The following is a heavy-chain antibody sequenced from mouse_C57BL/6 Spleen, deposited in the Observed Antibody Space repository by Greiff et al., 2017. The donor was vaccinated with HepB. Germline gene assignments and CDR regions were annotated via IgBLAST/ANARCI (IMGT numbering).Heavy chain of an antibody. Sequence: EVQLVESGGGLVKPGGSLKLSCAASGFTFSDYGMHWVHQAPEKGLEWVAYISSGSSTIYYADTVKGRFTISRDNAKNTRFLQMTSLRSEDTAMYYCASAYGWYFDVWGTGTTVTVSS. CDR1: GFTFSDYG. CDR2: ISSGSSTI. J-gene: IGHJ1*03. V-gene: IGHV5-17*01. CDR3: ASAYGWYFDV. D-gene: IGHD1-1*01.